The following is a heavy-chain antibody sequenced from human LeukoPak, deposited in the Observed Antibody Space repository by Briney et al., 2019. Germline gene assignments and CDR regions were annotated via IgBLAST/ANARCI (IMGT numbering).Heavy chain of an antibody. D-gene: IGHD3-16*01. CDR3: ARMAPWGGTPYYFDY. Sequence: SETLSLTCTVSGYSISSGYYWGWIRQPPGKGLEWIGSIYHSGSTYYNPSLKSRVTISVDTSKNQFSLKLSSVTAADTAVYYCARMAPWGGTPYYFDYWGQGTLVTVSS. CDR1: GYSISSGYY. V-gene: IGHV4-38-2*02. J-gene: IGHJ4*02. CDR2: IYHSGST.